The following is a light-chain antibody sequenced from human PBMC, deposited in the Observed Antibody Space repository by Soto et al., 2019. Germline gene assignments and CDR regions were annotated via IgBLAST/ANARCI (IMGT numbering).Light chain of an antibody. CDR1: QGISSY. Sequence: AIRMTQSPSSLSASTGDRDTITCRASQGISSYLAWYQQKPGKAPKLLIYAASTLQSGVPSRFSGSGSGTDFTLTISCLQSEDFATYYCQQYYSYLPLTFGGGTKVEIK. J-gene: IGKJ4*01. V-gene: IGKV1-8*01. CDR2: AAS. CDR3: QQYYSYLPLT.